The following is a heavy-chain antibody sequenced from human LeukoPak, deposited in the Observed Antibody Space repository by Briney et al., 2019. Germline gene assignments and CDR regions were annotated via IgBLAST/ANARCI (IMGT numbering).Heavy chain of an antibody. V-gene: IGHV1-8*03. J-gene: IGHJ4*02. Sequence: ASVKVSCRASGYTFTGYYMHWVRQAPGQGLEWMGWMNPNSGNTGYAQKFQGRVTITRNTSISTAYMELSSLRSEDTAVYYCARGITMTRDFDYWGQGTLVTVSS. CDR1: GYTFTGYY. CDR2: MNPNSGNT. D-gene: IGHD3-22*01. CDR3: ARGITMTRDFDY.